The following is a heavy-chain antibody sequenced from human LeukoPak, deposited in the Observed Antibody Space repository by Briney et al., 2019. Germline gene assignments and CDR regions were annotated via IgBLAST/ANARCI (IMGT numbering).Heavy chain of an antibody. CDR1: GFTFSDYY. J-gene: IGHJ6*03. V-gene: IGHV3-11*04. CDR3: ARDRGVRGVIITTPSYYMDV. D-gene: IGHD3-10*01. Sequence: GGSLRLSCAASGFTFSDYYMSWIRQAPGKGLEWVSYISSSGSTIYYADSVKGRFTISRDNAKNSLYLQMNSLRAEDTAVYYCARDRGVRGVIITTPSYYMDVWGKGTTVTVSS. CDR2: ISSSGSTI.